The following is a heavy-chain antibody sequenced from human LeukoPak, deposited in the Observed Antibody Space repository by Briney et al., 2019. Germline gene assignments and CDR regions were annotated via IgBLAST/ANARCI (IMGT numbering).Heavy chain of an antibody. D-gene: IGHD5-18*01. CDR1: GFTVCSNY. CDR3: AKALISDTAMPEYYYYGMDV. V-gene: IGHV3-53*01. Sequence: PGGSLRLSCAASGFTVCSNYMSWVRQAPGKGLEWVSVIYSGGSTYYADSVKGRFTISRDNSKNTLYLQMNSLRAEDTAVYYCAKALISDTAMPEYYYYGMDVWGQGTTVTVSS. CDR2: IYSGGST. J-gene: IGHJ6*02.